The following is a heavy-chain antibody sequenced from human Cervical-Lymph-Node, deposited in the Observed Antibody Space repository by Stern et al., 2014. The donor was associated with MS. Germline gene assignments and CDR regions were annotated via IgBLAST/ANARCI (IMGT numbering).Heavy chain of an antibody. CDR2: IIPILGIA. J-gene: IGHJ5*02. CDR3: ARSSDDFWSGYSHDNWFDP. D-gene: IGHD3-3*01. CDR1: GGTFSSYA. V-gene: IGHV1-69*04. Sequence: VQLVESGAEVKKPGSSVKVSCKASGGTFSSYAISWVRQAPGQGLEWMGRIIPILGIANYAQKFQGRVTITADKSTSTAYMELSSLRSEDTAVYYCARSSDDFWSGYSHDNWFDPWGQGTLVTVSS.